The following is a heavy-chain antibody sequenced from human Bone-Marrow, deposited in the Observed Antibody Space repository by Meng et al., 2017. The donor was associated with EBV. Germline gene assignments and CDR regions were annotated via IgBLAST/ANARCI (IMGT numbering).Heavy chain of an antibody. J-gene: IGHJ4*02. CDR3: AKEGAGSRYTFDH. D-gene: IGHD1-26*01. Sequence: GELVGLGGGGVLPGRSLRLSCAASAFTFSHYGMHWVRQAPGKGLEWVAVVSADGDTTYFADSVKGRFTVSRDNSNNNLYLQMNSLTTEDTALYYCAKEGAGSRYTFDHWGQGTLVTVSS. CDR1: AFTFSHYG. CDR2: VSADGDTT. V-gene: IGHV3-30*18.